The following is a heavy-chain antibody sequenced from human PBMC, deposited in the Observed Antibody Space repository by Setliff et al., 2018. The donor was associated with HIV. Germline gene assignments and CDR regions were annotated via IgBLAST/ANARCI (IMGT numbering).Heavy chain of an antibody. Sequence: PSETLSLTCAVYGGSFNGYYWSWIRQPPGKGLEWIGEINHSGSTNYNPSLKSRVTMSVDKSKNQFSLRLSSVTVADTAVYYCARARRAGSGPKYFQHWGQGTLVTVS. CDR2: INHSGST. CDR1: GGSFNGYY. J-gene: IGHJ1*01. CDR3: ARARRAGSGPKYFQH. D-gene: IGHD2-15*01. V-gene: IGHV4-34*01.